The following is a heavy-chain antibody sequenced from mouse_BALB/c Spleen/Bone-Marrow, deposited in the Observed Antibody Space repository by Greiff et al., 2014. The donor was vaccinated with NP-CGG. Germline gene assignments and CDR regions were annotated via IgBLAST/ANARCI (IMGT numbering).Heavy chain of an antibody. CDR2: IDPANGNT. D-gene: IGHD1-1*01. J-gene: IGHJ3*01. CDR3: AIYYYGSSGFAY. Sequence: VQLQQSGAELVKPGASVKLSCTASGFNIKDTYMHWVKQRPEQGLEWIGRIDPANGNTKYDPKFQGKATITADTSSNTAYLQLSSLTSEDTAGYYCAIYYYGSSGFAYWGQGTLVTVSA. CDR1: GFNIKDTY. V-gene: IGHV14-3*02.